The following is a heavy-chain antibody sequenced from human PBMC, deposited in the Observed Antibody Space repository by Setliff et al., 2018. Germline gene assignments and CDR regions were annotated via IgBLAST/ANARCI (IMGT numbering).Heavy chain of an antibody. J-gene: IGHJ3*02. CDR1: GGSISSGNYY. CDR3: ARDLDYQYYYDSSGRDAFDI. CDR2: IFSKGST. V-gene: IGHV4-61*09. Sequence: PSETLSLTCTVSGGSISSGNYYWSWIRQPAGKAPEWIGHIFSKGSTNNNPSLKSRVTISIDSSKNQMSLRMTSVTAADTAVYYCARDLDYQYYYDSSGRDAFDIWGQGTMVTDSS. D-gene: IGHD3-22*01.